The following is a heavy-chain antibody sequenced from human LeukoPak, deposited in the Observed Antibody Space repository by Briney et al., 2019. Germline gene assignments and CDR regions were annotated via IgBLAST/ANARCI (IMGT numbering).Heavy chain of an antibody. CDR1: GYIFTIYA. CDR3: ARTPRDDFRSGYYTDYYYYGMDV. CDR2: INAGNGNT. V-gene: IGHV1-3*01. D-gene: IGHD3-3*01. Sequence: GASVKVPCKASGYIFTIYAMHWVRQAPGQRLEWMGWINAGNGNTKYSLKFQGRVTITRDTSASTAYMELSSLRSEDTAVYYCARTPRDDFRSGYYTDYYYYGMDVWGQGTTVTVSS. J-gene: IGHJ6*02.